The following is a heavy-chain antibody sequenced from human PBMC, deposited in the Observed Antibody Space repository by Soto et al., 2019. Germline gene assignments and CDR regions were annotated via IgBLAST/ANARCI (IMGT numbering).Heavy chain of an antibody. CDR2: IWYDGSEE. CDR1: GFTFSSYG. CDR3: ARDWCTEGSCYSRFDL. J-gene: IGHJ3*01. Sequence: QVQLVESGGGVVQPGRSLRLSCAASGFTFSSYGMHWVRQAPGKGLEWVAVIWYDGSEEYYADAVKGRFAISRDNSKKRLYLEMNSLRAEDTAVYYCARDWCTEGSCYSRFDLWGQGTLVTVFS. D-gene: IGHD2-2*01. V-gene: IGHV3-33*01.